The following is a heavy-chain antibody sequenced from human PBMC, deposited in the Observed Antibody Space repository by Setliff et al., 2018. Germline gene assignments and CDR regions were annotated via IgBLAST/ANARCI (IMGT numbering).Heavy chain of an antibody. CDR1: GDSFSTYA. D-gene: IGHD2-2*02. J-gene: IGHJ4*02. Sequence: ASVKVSCKASGDSFSTYAMHWVRQAPGQRLEWMGWINGGNGKTKYSQKFQGRITITRDTSASTAYMEMSSLRSEDTAVYYCARDREYCSRTSCYIDYWAQGALVTV. V-gene: IGHV1-3*01. CDR3: ARDREYCSRTSCYIDY. CDR2: INGGNGKT.